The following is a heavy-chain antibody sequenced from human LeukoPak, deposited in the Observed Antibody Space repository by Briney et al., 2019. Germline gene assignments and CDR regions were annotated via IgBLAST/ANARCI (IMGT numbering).Heavy chain of an antibody. V-gene: IGHV4-34*01. D-gene: IGHD3-22*01. CDR1: GGSFSGYY. CDR2: INHSGST. Sequence: SETLSLTCAVYGGSFSGYYWSWIRQPPGKGLEWIGEINHSGSTNYNPSLKSRVTISVDTSKNQFSPKLSSVTAADTAVYYCARVPVYDSSGYPDYWGQGTLVTVSS. CDR3: ARVPVYDSSGYPDY. J-gene: IGHJ4*02.